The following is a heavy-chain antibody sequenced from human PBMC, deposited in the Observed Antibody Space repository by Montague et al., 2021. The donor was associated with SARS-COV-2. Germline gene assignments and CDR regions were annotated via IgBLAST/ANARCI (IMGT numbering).Heavy chain of an antibody. J-gene: IGHJ4*02. Sequence: CAISRDSVWSNTAVWNWIRQSPSGGLEWLGRTNYRSKWTSDYATSVEGRISIDPDTSKNQFFLHLRSVTPEDTGVYYCVRDTGSAQAGFDAWGQGTLVTVSS. CDR2: TNYRSKWTS. D-gene: IGHD4-17*01. CDR3: VRDTGSAQAGFDA. CDR1: RDSVWSNTAV. V-gene: IGHV6-1*01.